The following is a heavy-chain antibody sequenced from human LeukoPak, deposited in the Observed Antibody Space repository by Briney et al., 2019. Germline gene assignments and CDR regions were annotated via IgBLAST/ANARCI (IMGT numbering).Heavy chain of an antibody. J-gene: IGHJ4*02. CDR3: AKPYFDWLIEGYYFDY. CDR1: GFTLNSYG. Sequence: GRSLRLSCAASGFTLNSYGMHWVRQAPGKGLEWVAVISYDGSNKYYADSVKGRFTISRDNSKNTLYLQMNSLRAEDTAVYYCAKPYFDWLIEGYYFDYWGQGTLVTVSS. V-gene: IGHV3-30*18. D-gene: IGHD3-9*01. CDR2: ISYDGSNK.